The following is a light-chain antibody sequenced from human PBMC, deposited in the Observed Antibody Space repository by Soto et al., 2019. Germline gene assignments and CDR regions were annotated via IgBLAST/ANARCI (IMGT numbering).Light chain of an antibody. CDR3: QQYAGPPTT. J-gene: IGKJ5*01. CDR1: QTVRNNY. V-gene: IGKV3-20*01. Sequence: EIVLTQSPGTLSLSPGDRATLSCRASQTVRNNYLAWCQQKPGQAPRVIMYGASRRATGIPDRFSGGGSGTDFTLTISRLEPEDFAVYFCQQYAGPPTTFGQGTRLEIK. CDR2: GAS.